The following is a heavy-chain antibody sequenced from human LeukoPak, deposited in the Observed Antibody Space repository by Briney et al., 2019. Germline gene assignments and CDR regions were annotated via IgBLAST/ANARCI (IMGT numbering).Heavy chain of an antibody. Sequence: ASVKVSCKASGYPLNHHDINWVRQATGQGLAWMGWMNPHSGKTGYAQNFQGRVTMTRDTSISTAYMELSSLRSEDTAVYYCARSHRIAVAATRTAPGYWGQGTLVTVSS. CDR3: ARSHRIAVAATRTAPGY. J-gene: IGHJ4*02. D-gene: IGHD6-19*01. CDR1: GYPLNHHD. V-gene: IGHV1-8*01. CDR2: MNPHSGKT.